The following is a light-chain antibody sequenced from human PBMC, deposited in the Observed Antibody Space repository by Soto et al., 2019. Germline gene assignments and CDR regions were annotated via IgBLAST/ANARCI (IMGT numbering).Light chain of an antibody. Sequence: EMVLTQSPGTLSLSPGERATLSCRASQSVSDSYLACYQQKPGQAPRLLIYASSRATGIPDRFSGSGSGTDFTLTISILEPEDFAVYYCQHYGTSALFGPGTKVDIK. CDR3: QHYGTSAL. CDR2: AS. V-gene: IGKV3-20*01. CDR1: QSVSDSY. J-gene: IGKJ3*01.